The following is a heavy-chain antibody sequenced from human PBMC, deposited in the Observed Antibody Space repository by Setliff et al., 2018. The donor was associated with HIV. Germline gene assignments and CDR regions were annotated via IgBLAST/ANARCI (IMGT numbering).Heavy chain of an antibody. CDR2: INPNSGGT. D-gene: IGHD3-22*01. V-gene: IGHV1-2*02. CDR3: ARDRYYDSSGYYWFDAFAI. Sequence: ASVKVSCKASGYTFTGYYMHWVRQAPGQGLEWMGWINPNSGGTNYAQKFQGRVTMTRDTSISTAYMELSRLRSDDTAVYYCARDRYYDSSGYYWFDAFAIWAQGTMVTVSS. CDR1: GYTFTGYY. J-gene: IGHJ3*02.